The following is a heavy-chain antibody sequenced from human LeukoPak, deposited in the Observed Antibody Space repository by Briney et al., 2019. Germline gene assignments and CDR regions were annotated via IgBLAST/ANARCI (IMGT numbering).Heavy chain of an antibody. Sequence: GGSLRLSCAVSGFTFSSYGMHWVRQAPGKGLEWVVVMSYDGSNKYYADSVKGRFTISRDNSKNTLYLQMNSLRAEDTAVYYCARAYSSGWYGYDYWGQGTLVTVSS. CDR3: ARAYSSGWYGYDY. V-gene: IGHV3-30*03. D-gene: IGHD6-19*01. CDR2: MSYDGSNK. CDR1: GFTFSSYG. J-gene: IGHJ4*02.